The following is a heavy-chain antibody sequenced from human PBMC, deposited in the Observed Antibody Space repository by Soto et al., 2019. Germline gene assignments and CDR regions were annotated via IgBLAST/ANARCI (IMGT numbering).Heavy chain of an antibody. V-gene: IGHV4-59*08. CDR3: ARRSQNYYYYYMDG. CDR1: GGSISSYY. CDR2: IYYSGST. Sequence: SETLSLTCTVSGGSISSYYWSWIRQPPGKGLEWIGYIYYSGSTNYNPSLKSRVTISVDTSKNQFSLKLSSVTAADTAVYYCARRSQNYYYYYMDGWGKGTTVTVSS. J-gene: IGHJ6*03.